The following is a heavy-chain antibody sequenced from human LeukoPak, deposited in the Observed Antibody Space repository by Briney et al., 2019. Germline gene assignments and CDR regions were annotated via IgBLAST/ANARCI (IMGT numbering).Heavy chain of an antibody. D-gene: IGHD1-26*01. Sequence: PGGSLRLSCTGSGFTVSSSYMSWVRRAPGKGLEWVLLIYSEGTTYYADSVKGRFTISRDTSKNTLYLQMNSLRADDTAVYYCARESRLRRENYYYGLDVWGQGTTVTVSS. CDR1: GFTVSSSY. CDR2: IYSEGTT. V-gene: IGHV3-53*01. J-gene: IGHJ6*02. CDR3: ARESRLRRENYYYGLDV.